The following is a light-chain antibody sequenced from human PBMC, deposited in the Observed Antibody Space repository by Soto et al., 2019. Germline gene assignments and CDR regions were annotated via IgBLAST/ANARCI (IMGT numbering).Light chain of an antibody. Sequence: QSVLTQPASVSGSPGQSITISCTGTSSDIDAYNYVSWYQQHPGKAPKLMIYDVSNRPSGISNRFSGSKSGNTASLTISGLQAEDEADYYCCSSGGSPTYVFGTGTRSPS. CDR1: SSDIDAYNY. CDR2: DVS. J-gene: IGLJ1*01. CDR3: CSSGGSPTYV. V-gene: IGLV2-14*01.